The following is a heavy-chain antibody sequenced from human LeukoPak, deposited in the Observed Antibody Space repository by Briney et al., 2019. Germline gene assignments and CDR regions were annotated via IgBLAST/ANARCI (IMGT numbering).Heavy chain of an antibody. D-gene: IGHD3-22*01. V-gene: IGHV3-30-3*01. J-gene: IGHJ4*02. CDR3: ARGPLLDSSGYPIDY. CDR1: GFTFSSTS. Sequence: GGSLRLSCAASGFTFSSTSMSWVRQAPGKGLEWVAVISYDGSNKYYADSVKGRFTISRDNSKNTLYLQMNSLRAEDTAVYYCARGPLLDSSGYPIDYWGQGTLVTVSS. CDR2: ISYDGSNK.